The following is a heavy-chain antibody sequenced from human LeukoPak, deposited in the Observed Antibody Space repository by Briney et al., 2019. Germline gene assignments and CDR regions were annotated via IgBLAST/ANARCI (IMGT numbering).Heavy chain of an antibody. CDR3: ARALQGGVVDY. D-gene: IGHD2-2*01. Sequence: GGSLKLSCSASGFTFSSYAMHWVRQAPGKGLQYVSAISSNGGVTYYADSVKGRFTISRDNSKNTVYLQMGSLRAEDMAVYYCARALQGGVVDYWGQGALVTVSS. CDR1: GFTFSSYA. J-gene: IGHJ4*02. V-gene: IGHV3-64*02. CDR2: ISSNGGVT.